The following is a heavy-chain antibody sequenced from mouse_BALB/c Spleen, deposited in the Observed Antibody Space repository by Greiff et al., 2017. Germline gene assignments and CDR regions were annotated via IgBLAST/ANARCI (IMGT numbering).Heavy chain of an antibody. V-gene: IGHV1S135*01. CDR3: ARAGYYYGSSYYYAMDY. D-gene: IGHD1-1*01. Sequence: EVQGVESGPELVKPGASVKVSCKASGYAFTSYNMYWVKQSHGKSLEWIGYIDPYNGGTSYNQKFKGKATLTVDKSSSTAYMHLNSLTSEDSAVYYCARAGYYYGSSYYYAMDYWGQGTSVTVSS. CDR1: GYAFTSYN. CDR2: IDPYNGGT. J-gene: IGHJ4*01.